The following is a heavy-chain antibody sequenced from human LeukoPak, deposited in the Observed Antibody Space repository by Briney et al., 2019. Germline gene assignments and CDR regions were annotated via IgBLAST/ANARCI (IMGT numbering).Heavy chain of an antibody. Sequence: GASVKVSCKASVYTFTSYYMHWVRQAPRQGLEWMGIINPSGGSTSYAQKFQGRVTMTRDTSTSTVYMELSSLRSEDTAVYYCARDSSSYYFDYWGQGTLVTVSS. J-gene: IGHJ4*02. V-gene: IGHV1-46*01. CDR1: VYTFTSYY. CDR3: ARDSSSYYFDY. D-gene: IGHD6-13*01. CDR2: INPSGGST.